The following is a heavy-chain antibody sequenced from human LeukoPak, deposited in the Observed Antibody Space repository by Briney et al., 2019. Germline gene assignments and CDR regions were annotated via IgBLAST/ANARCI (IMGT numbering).Heavy chain of an antibody. V-gene: IGHV3-49*04. CDR2: IRSRANGGTS. Sequence: GGSLRLSCATSGFTFSDFAITWVRQAPGQGLECIGFIRSRANGGTSEFVASVKGRFTFSRDDSQSIAYLQMNSLKTEDTAIYFCTYDTSGYNYYFDHWGQGTLVTVSS. CDR1: GFTFSDFA. D-gene: IGHD3-22*01. CDR3: TYDTSGYNYYFDH. J-gene: IGHJ4*02.